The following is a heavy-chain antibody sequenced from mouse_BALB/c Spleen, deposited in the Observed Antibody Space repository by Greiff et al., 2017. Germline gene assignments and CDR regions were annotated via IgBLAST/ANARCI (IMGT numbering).Heavy chain of an antibody. D-gene: IGHD1-2*01. CDR3: ARRATAFYDLDY. CDR1: GYTFTDYW. J-gene: IGHJ2*01. CDR2: IDTSDSYT. V-gene: IGHV1-69*01. Sequence: QVQLQQPGAELVMPGASVKMSCKASGYTFTDYWMHWVKQRPGQGLEWIGAIDTSDSYTSYNQKFKGKATLTVDESSSTAYMQLSSLTSEDSAVYYCARRATAFYDLDYWGQGTTLTVSS.